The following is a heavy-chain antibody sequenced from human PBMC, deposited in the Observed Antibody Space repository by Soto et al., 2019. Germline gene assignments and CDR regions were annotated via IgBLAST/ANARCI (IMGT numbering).Heavy chain of an antibody. CDR3: ARVNCSYLIGWCGAFEI. V-gene: IGHV4-59*01. J-gene: IGHJ3*02. CDR2: IYYSGST. Sequence: SETLSLTCTVSGGSISSYYWSWIRQPPGKGLEWIGYIYYSGSTNYNPSLKSRVTISVDTSKNQFSLKLSSVTAADTAVYYCARVNCSYLIGWCGAFEIWGQGTMVTV. D-gene: IGHD2-15*01. CDR1: GGSISSYY.